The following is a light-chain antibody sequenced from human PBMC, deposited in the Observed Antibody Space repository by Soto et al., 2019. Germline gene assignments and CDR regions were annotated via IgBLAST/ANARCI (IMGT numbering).Light chain of an antibody. CDR2: GAS. Sequence: QMTQSPSSLSASVGDRVTITCRASQGIRNDLGWYQQKPGKAPNLLIYGASSLQSGVPPRFSGSGSGTEFTLTISSLQPDDFATYYCQQYNSYSRTFGQGTKVAIK. CDR1: QGIRND. CDR3: QQYNSYSRT. V-gene: IGKV1-17*01. J-gene: IGKJ1*01.